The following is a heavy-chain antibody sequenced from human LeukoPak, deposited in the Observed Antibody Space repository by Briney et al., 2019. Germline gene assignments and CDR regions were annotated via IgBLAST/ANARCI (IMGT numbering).Heavy chain of an antibody. CDR3: AGPQLWSMSGY. D-gene: IGHD5-18*01. Sequence: PGGSLRLSCAASGFTFSSYAMHWVRQAPGKGLEWVSAISGSGGSTYYADSVKGRFTISRDNSKNTLYLQMNSLRAEDTAVYYCAGPQLWSMSGYWGQGTLVTVSS. CDR1: GFTFSSYA. V-gene: IGHV3-23*01. CDR2: ISGSGGST. J-gene: IGHJ4*02.